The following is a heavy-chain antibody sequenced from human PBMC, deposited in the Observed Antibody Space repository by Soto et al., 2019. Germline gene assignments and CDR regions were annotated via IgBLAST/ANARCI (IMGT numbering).Heavy chain of an antibody. CDR3: TADLRSPARRFDP. CDR2: IKSKTDGGST. Sequence: EAQLVESGGGFVKPGASLRLSCSASGFTFSNAWVNWVRQAPGKGLECVGRIKSKTDGGSTDYAAPVNGRFSISRDDSQNALSLHMSSLKTEDTAVYYCTADLRSPARRFDPWGQGTLVTVSS. V-gene: IGHV3-15*01. CDR1: GFTFSNAW. J-gene: IGHJ5*02.